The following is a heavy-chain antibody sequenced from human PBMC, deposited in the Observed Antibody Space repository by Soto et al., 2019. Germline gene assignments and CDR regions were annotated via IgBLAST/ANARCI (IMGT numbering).Heavy chain of an antibody. D-gene: IGHD3-3*01. CDR1: GGSISSYY. CDR2: IYYSGST. J-gene: IGHJ6*03. CDR3: ASGGSWSGYYTESPYYMDV. Sequence: SETLSLTCTVSGGSISSYYWSWIRQPPGKGLEWIGYIYYSGSTNYNPSLKSRVTISVDTSKNQFSLKLSSVTAADTAVYYCASGGSWSGYYTESPYYMDVWGKGTTVTVSS. V-gene: IGHV4-59*08.